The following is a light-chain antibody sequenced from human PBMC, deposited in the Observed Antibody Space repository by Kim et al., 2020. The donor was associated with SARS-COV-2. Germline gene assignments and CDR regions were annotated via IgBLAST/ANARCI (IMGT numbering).Light chain of an antibody. CDR1: QSISSY. CDR2: AAS. J-gene: IGKJ2*01. V-gene: IGKV1-39*01. Sequence: ESVGDRVTLTCRASQSISSYLNWYQQKPGKAPKLLIYAASSLQSGVPSRFSGSGSGTDFTLTISSLQPEDFATYYCQQSYSTLSYTFGQGTKLEI. CDR3: QQSYSTLSYT.